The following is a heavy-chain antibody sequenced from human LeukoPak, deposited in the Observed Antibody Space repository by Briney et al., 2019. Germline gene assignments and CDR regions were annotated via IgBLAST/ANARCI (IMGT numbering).Heavy chain of an antibody. J-gene: IGHJ6*03. D-gene: IGHD5-24*01. CDR2: IYYSGST. CDR3: AREARWLQLTGYYYYYYMDV. V-gene: IGHV4-39*02. Sequence: PSETLSLTCTVSGGSISSSSYYWGWIRQPPGKGLEWIGSIYYSGSTYYNPSLKSRVTISVDTSKNQFSLKLSSVTAADTAVYYCAREARWLQLTGYYYYYYMDVWGKGTTVTVSS. CDR1: GGSISSSSYY.